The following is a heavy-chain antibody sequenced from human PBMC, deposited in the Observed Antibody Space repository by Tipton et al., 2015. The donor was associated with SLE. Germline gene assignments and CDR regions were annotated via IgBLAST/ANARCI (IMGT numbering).Heavy chain of an antibody. CDR3: ARDRASGTEFWCFDF. CDR1: NGSICNYY. D-gene: IGHD3-10*01. Sequence: TLSLTCTVSNGSICNYYWSWIRQAPGKALEWIGYISYSGTTNYSPSLKSRVTLSLDTSKNQFSLKLSSVTAADTAVYCCARDRASGTEFWCFDFWGRGTLVTVSS. J-gene: IGHJ2*01. CDR2: ISYSGTT. V-gene: IGHV4-59*01.